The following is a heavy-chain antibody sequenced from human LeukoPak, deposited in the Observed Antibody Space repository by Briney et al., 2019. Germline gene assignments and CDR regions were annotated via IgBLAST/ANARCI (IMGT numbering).Heavy chain of an antibody. CDR2: ISAYNGNT. D-gene: IGHD3-10*02. CDR1: GYTFTSYG. V-gene: IGHV1-18*01. CDR3: ARRKGYVPGYYFDY. J-gene: IGHJ4*02. Sequence: ASVKVSCKASGYTFTSYGISWVRQAPGQGLEWMGWISAYNGNTNYAQKLQGRVTMTTDTSTSTAYMGLRSLRSDDTAVYYCARRKGYVPGYYFDYWGQGTLVTVSS.